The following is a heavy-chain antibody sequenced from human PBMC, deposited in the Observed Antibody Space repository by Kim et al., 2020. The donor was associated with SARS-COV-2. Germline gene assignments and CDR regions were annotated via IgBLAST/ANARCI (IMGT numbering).Heavy chain of an antibody. CDR2: INYSGNT. D-gene: IGHD3-16*01. J-gene: IGHJ4*02. Sequence: SETLSLTCTVSGGSMSDYYWSWIRQPPAKGLEWIGYINYSGNTNYNPSLKSRVTISVDTSKNQFSLKLTSVTAADTALYYCARLNGGYWGQGTLVTVSS. V-gene: IGHV4-59*01. CDR1: GGSMSDYY. CDR3: ARLNGGY.